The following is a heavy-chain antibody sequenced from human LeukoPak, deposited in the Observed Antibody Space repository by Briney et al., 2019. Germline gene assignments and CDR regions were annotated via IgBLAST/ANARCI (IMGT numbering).Heavy chain of an antibody. D-gene: IGHD3-22*01. Sequence: GGSLRLSCAASGFTFSSYWMHWVRQAPGKGLVWVSRINSDGSSTSYADSVKGRFTISRDNAKNTLYLQMNSLRAEDTAVYYCANLISIYYDSSGNENYWGQGTLVTVSS. CDR3: ANLISIYYDSSGNENY. V-gene: IGHV3-74*01. J-gene: IGHJ4*02. CDR1: GFTFSSYW. CDR2: INSDGSST.